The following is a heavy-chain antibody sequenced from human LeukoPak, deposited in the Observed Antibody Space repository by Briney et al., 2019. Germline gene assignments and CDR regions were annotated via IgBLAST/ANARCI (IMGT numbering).Heavy chain of an antibody. Sequence: ASVKVSCKASGYTFTGYYMHWVRQAPGQGLEWMGWINPNSGGTNYAQKFQGRVTMTRDTSISTAYMELSRLRSDDTAVYYCARDSGRDYYMDVWGKGTTVTVSS. CDR3: ARDSGRDYYMDV. J-gene: IGHJ6*03. CDR2: INPNSGGT. CDR1: GYTFTGYY. V-gene: IGHV1-2*02.